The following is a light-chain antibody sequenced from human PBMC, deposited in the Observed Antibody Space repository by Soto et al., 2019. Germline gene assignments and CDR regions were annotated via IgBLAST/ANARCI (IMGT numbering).Light chain of an antibody. Sequence: EIVLTQSPGTLSLSPGERATLSCRASQSVINNYLAWYQQKPGQAPRLLIYGASSRGTGIPDRFSGSGSGTDFTLTIRRLEPEDFAVYYCQQYGSPPPITFGQGTRLEIK. CDR3: QQYGSPPPIT. V-gene: IGKV3-20*01. CDR1: QSVINNY. J-gene: IGKJ5*01. CDR2: GAS.